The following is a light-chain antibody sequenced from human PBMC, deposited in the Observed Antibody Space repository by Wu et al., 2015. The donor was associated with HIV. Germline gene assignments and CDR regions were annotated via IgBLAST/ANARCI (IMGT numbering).Light chain of an antibody. CDR2: GVS. CDR1: ESVSDKY. J-gene: IGKJ2*01. V-gene: IGKV3-20*01. CDR3: PQCVSSPYT. Sequence: EVVLTQSPGTLSLSPGERATLSCRASESVSDKYLAWYQQKPGQAPRLLIYGVSFRATAIPDRFSGSGSGTDFTLTISRLEPEDFAVYYCPQCVSSPYTFGQGTKLEIK.